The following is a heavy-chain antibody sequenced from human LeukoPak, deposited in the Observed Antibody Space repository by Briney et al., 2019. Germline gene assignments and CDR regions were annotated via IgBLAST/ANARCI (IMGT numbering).Heavy chain of an antibody. CDR1: GFTFRTYG. CDR3: AREVTPYY. J-gene: IGHJ4*02. Sequence: GGSLRLSCAASGFTFRTYGMHWVRQAPGKGLEWVAFIQYDGSNKYYADSVKGRFTISRDNSKNTLYLQMNSLRAEDTAVYYCAREVTPYYWGQGTLVTVSS. V-gene: IGHV3-30*02. CDR2: IQYDGSNK. D-gene: IGHD2-21*02.